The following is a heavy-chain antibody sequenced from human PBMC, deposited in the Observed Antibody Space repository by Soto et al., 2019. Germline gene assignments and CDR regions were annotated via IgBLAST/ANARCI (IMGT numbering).Heavy chain of an antibody. J-gene: IGHJ4*02. CDR3: AQGNGYYYDSSGYPS. CDR2: ISYDGSNK. CDR1: GFTFSSYG. D-gene: IGHD3-22*01. V-gene: IGHV3-30*18. Sequence: VQLVESGGGVVQPGRSLRLSCAASGFTFSSYGMHWVRQAPGKGLEWVAVISYDGSNKYYADSVKGRFTISRDNSKNTLYLQMNSLRAEDTAVYYCAQGNGYYYDSSGYPSWGQGTLVTVSS.